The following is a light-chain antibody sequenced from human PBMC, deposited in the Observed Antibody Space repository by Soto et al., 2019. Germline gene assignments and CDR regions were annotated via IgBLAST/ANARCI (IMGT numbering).Light chain of an antibody. Sequence: ERGMTQSPATLSVSPGERASHSYRASQSVTGNLAWYQQKPGQAPRLLIYAASTRATGMPARFSGSGSGTEFSLTISRLEPEDFAVYYCHQYGISPFGGGTKVDIK. V-gene: IGKV3-15*01. J-gene: IGKJ4*01. CDR3: HQYGISP. CDR2: AAS. CDR1: QSVTGN.